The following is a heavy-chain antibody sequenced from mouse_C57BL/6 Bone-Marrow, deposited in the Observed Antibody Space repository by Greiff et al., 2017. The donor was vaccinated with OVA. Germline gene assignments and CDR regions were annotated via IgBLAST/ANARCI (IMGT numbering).Heavy chain of an antibody. Sequence: VQLQESGAELMKPGASVKLSCKATGYTFTGYWIEWVKQRPGHGLEWIGEILPGSGSTYYNEKFKGKATFTADTSSNTAYMQLSSLTTEDSAIYYCARPYYSNYPYYFDYWGQGTTLTVSS. CDR2: ILPGSGST. J-gene: IGHJ2*01. CDR1: GYTFTGYW. D-gene: IGHD2-5*01. CDR3: ARPYYSNYPYYFDY. V-gene: IGHV1-9*01.